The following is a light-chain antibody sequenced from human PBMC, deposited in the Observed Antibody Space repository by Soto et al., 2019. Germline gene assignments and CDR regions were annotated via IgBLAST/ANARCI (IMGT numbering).Light chain of an antibody. J-gene: IGKJ1*01. Sequence: QMTQSPSTLSASVGDRVTITCRASQSISSWLAWYQQKPGKAPKVLIYDASSLESGVPPRFSGSGSGTELTLTISSLQPDDFATYYCQQYNSYPWTFGQGTKVDIK. CDR3: QQYNSYPWT. CDR2: DAS. V-gene: IGKV1-5*01. CDR1: QSISSW.